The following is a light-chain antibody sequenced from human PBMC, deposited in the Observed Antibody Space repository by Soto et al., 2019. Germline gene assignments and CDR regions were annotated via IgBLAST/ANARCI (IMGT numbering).Light chain of an antibody. CDR1: SGHSSYI. CDR3: ETWDSNTRV. CDR2: LEGSGSY. J-gene: IGLJ3*02. V-gene: IGLV4-60*02. Sequence: QPVLTQSSSASASLGSSVKLTCTLSSGHSSYIIAWHQQQPGKAPRYLMKLEGSGSYNKGSGVPDRFSGSSSGADRYLTLSLLQFEDEDDYYCETWDSNTRVFGGGTKLTVL.